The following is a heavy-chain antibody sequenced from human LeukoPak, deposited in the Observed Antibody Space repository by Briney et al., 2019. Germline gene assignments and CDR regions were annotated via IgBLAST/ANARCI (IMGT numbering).Heavy chain of an antibody. CDR1: GFTFSSYS. D-gene: IGHD6-19*01. J-gene: IGHJ4*02. Sequence: GGSLRLSCAASGFTFSSYSMNWVRQAPGKGPEWVSSISSSSSYIYYADSVKGRFTISRDNAKNSLYPQMNSLRAEDTAVYYCASGPIIAVAGTGYSGQGTLVTVSS. CDR3: ASGPIIAVAGTGY. V-gene: IGHV3-21*01. CDR2: ISSSSSYI.